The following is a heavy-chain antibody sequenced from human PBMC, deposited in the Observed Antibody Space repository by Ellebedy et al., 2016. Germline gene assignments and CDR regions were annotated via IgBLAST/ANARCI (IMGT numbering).Heavy chain of an antibody. Sequence: SETLSLTCTVSGDSISSGDHYWGWIRQPPGKGLEWIGYIYFTGITFYNPSLKSRVTISVDTSKNQFSLMLGSVTAADTAVYYCARLTGDYFFDYWGQGTLVTVSS. CDR3: ARLTGDYFFDY. CDR2: IYFTGIT. CDR1: GDSISSGDHY. V-gene: IGHV4-30-4*01. J-gene: IGHJ4*02. D-gene: IGHD4-17*01.